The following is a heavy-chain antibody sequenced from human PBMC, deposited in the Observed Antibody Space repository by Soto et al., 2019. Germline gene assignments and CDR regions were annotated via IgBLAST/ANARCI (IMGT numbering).Heavy chain of an antibody. CDR3: ARLHGYCISTSCYGYYGMDV. V-gene: IGHV4-39*01. CDR2: IYYSGST. D-gene: IGHD2-2*01. J-gene: IGHJ6*02. Sequence: SETLSLTCTVSGGSISSSSYYWGWIRQPPGKGLEWIGSIYYSGSTYYNPSLKSRVTISVDTSKNQFSLKLSSVTAADTAVYYCARLHGYCISTSCYGYYGMDVWGQGTTVTSP. CDR1: GGSISSSSYY.